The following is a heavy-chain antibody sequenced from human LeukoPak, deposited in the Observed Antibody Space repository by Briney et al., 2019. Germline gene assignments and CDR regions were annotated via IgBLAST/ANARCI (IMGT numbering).Heavy chain of an antibody. V-gene: IGHV3-30*04. Sequence: GRSLRLSCAASGFTFSSYGMHWVRQAPGKGLEWVSVISYDGSNKYYADSVKGRFTIPRDNSKNTLYLQMNSLRAEDTAVYYCARVGSYCGGDCYLDYWGQGTLVTVSS. CDR3: ARVGSYCGGDCYLDY. CDR2: ISYDGSNK. CDR1: GFTFSSYG. J-gene: IGHJ4*02. D-gene: IGHD2-21*02.